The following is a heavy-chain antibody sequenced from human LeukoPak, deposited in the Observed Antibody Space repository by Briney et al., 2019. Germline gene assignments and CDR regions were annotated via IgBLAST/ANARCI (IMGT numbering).Heavy chain of an antibody. D-gene: IGHD6-19*01. CDR1: GGSISSGDYY. V-gene: IGHV4-30-4*08. J-gene: IGHJ3*02. CDR2: IYYSGST. Sequence: PSQTLSLTCTVSGGSISSGDYYWSWIRQPPGKGLEWIGYIYYSGSTYYNPSLKSRVTISVDTSKNQFSLKLSSVTAADTAAYYCARFSSGWSDAFDIWGQGTMVTVSS. CDR3: ARFSSGWSDAFDI.